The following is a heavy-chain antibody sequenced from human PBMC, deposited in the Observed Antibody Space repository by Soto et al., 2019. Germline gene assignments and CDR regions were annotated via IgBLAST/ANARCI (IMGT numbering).Heavy chain of an antibody. D-gene: IGHD3-10*01. CDR3: ATWYGSGSYYVDY. CDR1: GGYISSYY. Sequence: QVQLQESAPGLVKPSETLSLTCTVSGGYISSYYWSWIRQPPGKGLEWIGYIYYSGSTNYNPSLKSRVTISVDRSMNQFSLKLSSVTAADTAVYYCATWYGSGSYYVDYWGQGTLVTVSS. CDR2: IYYSGST. V-gene: IGHV4-59*01. J-gene: IGHJ4*02.